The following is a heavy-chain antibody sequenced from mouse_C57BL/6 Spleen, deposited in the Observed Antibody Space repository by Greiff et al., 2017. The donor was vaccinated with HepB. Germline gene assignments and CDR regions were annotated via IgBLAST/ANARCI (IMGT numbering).Heavy chain of an antibody. J-gene: IGHJ1*03. CDR1: GYTFTEYS. D-gene: IGHD2-4*01. CDR3: ARHEESHDYGYWYFDV. V-gene: IGHV1-62-2*01. CDR2: FYPGSGSI. Sequence: QVQLQQSGAELVKPGASVKLSCKASGYTFTEYSIHWVKQRPGQGLEWIGWFYPGSGSIKYNEKFKDKATLTADKSSSTAYMELSRLTSEDSAVYFCARHEESHDYGYWYFDVWGTGTTVTVAS.